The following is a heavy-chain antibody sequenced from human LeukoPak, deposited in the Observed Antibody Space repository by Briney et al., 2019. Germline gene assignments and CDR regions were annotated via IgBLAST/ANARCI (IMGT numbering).Heavy chain of an antibody. CDR2: ISGGGTST. Sequence: GGSLRLSCAASGFTFSSNAMSWVRQPPGKGLEGVSTISGGGTSTYYADSLKGRFTISRDNSRNTLYLQVNTLRAEDTAVYYCAKDLSNWNDHGMDVWGQGTTVTVSS. D-gene: IGHD1-20*01. CDR1: GFTFSSNA. V-gene: IGHV3-23*01. J-gene: IGHJ6*02. CDR3: AKDLSNWNDHGMDV.